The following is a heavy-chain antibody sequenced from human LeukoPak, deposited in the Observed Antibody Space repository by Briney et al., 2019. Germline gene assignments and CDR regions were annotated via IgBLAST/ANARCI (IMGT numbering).Heavy chain of an antibody. V-gene: IGHV1-2*02. CDR3: ARDRTSSGYYYAY. Sequence: ASVKVSCKASGYTFTGYYMHWVRQAPGQGLEWMGWINPNSGGTNYAQKFQGRVTMTRDTSISTAYMELSSLRSEDTAVYYCARDRTSSGYYYAYWGQGTLVTVSS. D-gene: IGHD3-22*01. CDR2: INPNSGGT. CDR1: GYTFTGYY. J-gene: IGHJ4*02.